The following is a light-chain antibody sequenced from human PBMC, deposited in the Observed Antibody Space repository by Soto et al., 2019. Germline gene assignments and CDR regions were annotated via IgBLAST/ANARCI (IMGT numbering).Light chain of an antibody. CDR1: QSISSY. CDR2: GAY. J-gene: IGKJ2*01. V-gene: IGKV1-39*01. Sequence: DIQMTQSPSSLSASVGDRVTITCRASQSISSYLNWYQQKPGKAPKLLIYGAYSLQSGVPSRFSGSGSGTDFTLTISSLQPEDFAAYYCQQSYSTPYTFGQGTKLEIK. CDR3: QQSYSTPYT.